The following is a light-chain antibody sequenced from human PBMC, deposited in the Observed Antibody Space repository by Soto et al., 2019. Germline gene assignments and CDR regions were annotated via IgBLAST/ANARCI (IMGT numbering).Light chain of an antibody. CDR1: QSVSNY. CDR3: QQHNNWPPFT. CDR2: DAS. V-gene: IGKV3-11*01. Sequence: PEETATLWCSASQSVSNYLAWYQQKPGQAPRLLIYDASNRATDIPARFSGSGSGTDVTLTISSLEPQDFAVYYCQQHNNWPPFTFGQGTRLEIK. J-gene: IGKJ5*01.